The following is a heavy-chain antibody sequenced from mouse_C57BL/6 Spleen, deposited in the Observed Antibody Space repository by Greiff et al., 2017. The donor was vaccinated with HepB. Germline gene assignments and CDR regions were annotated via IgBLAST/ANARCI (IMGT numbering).Heavy chain of an antibody. Sequence: QVQLQQPGAELVKPGASVKLSCKASGYTFTSYWMQWVKQRPGQGLEWIGEIDPSDSYTNYNQKFKGKATLTVDTSSSTAYMQLSSLTSEDSAVYYCARITTVVALDYWGQGTTLTVSS. J-gene: IGHJ2*01. CDR1: GYTFTSYW. D-gene: IGHD1-1*01. CDR2: IDPSDSYT. V-gene: IGHV1-50*01. CDR3: ARITTVVALDY.